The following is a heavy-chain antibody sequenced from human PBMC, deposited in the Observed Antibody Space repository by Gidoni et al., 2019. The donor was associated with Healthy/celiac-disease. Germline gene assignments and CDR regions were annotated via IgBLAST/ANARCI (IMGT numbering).Heavy chain of an antibody. D-gene: IGHD4-4*01. CDR1: GLTFIGCG. CDR2: IWYDGSNK. Sequence: QVQLVESGGGVVSPGRSLILPCAASGLTFIGCGMHWIRQAQGKGLGWVAFIWYDGSNKNYADAVKGRFTISRNNSKNTLYLQMNSLRAEDTAVYYCARGPYSKQDYYYYYMDVWGKGTTVTVSS. CDR3: ARGPYSKQDYYYYYMDV. V-gene: IGHV3-33*01. J-gene: IGHJ6*03.